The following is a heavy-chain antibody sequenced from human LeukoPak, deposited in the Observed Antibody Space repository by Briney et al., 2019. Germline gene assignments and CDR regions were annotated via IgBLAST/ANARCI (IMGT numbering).Heavy chain of an antibody. CDR1: GYTFTTYG. Sequence: ASVKVSCKASGYTFTTYGISWVRQAPGQGLERMGWISAYTGNTNYAHKFQGRVTMTRNTSISTAYMELSSLRSEDTAVYYCAITQRGHSSSWYYFDYWGQGTLVTVSS. J-gene: IGHJ4*02. CDR2: ISAYTGNT. V-gene: IGHV1-18*01. D-gene: IGHD6-13*01. CDR3: AITQRGHSSSWYYFDY.